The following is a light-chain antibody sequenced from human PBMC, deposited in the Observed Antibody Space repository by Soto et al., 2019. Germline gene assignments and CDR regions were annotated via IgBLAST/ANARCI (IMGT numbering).Light chain of an antibody. CDR2: EVS. J-gene: IGLJ1*01. V-gene: IGLV2-8*01. Sequence: QSALTQSPSGSGSPGQSVTISCTGTSSDVGGYNYVSWYQQHPGKAPKLMIYEVSKRPSGVPDRFSGSKSGNTASLTVSGLQAEDEADYYCSSYAGSNSYVFGTGTKLTVL. CDR3: SSYAGSNSYV. CDR1: SSDVGGYNY.